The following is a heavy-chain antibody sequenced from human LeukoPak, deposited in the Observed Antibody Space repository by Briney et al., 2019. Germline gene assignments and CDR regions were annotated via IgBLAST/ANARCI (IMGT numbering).Heavy chain of an antibody. J-gene: IGHJ4*02. D-gene: IGHD4-11*01. CDR2: ISSTGSFM. CDR3: ARRHPTVTTFDY. Sequence: GGSLRLSCAASGFTFSSYSMIWVRQSPGKGLEWVSSISSTGSFMYYADSMEGRFTNSRDNPNNSLYLQMNSLRAEDTAVYYCARRHPTVTTFDYWGQGTLVTVSS. CDR1: GFTFSSYS. V-gene: IGHV3-21*01.